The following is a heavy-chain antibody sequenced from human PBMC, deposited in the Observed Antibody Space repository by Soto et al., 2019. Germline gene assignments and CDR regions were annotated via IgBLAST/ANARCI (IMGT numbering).Heavy chain of an antibody. D-gene: IGHD4-4*01. Sequence: GGSLGLSCSASGFTFSAYTMHWFRQAPGKGLEWLAVISYDGNNKYYADSVEGRFTISRDNSKNTVYLQMNSLRLEDTAVYYWAREPSYSASYLGPWGQGTLGTASS. J-gene: IGHJ5*02. CDR2: ISYDGNNK. CDR3: AREPSYSASYLGP. CDR1: GFTFSAYT. V-gene: IGHV3-30*04.